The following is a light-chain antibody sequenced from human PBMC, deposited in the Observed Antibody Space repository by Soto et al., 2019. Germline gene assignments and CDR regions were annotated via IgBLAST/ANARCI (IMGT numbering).Light chain of an antibody. Sequence: QSALTQPPSASGSPGQSVTISCTGTSSDVGAYNYVSWYQQNPGKAPKLMIYEVSKRPSGVPDRFSGSKSGKTASLTVSGLQPEDEADYYCTSYAGSNIWVFGGGTKVTVL. CDR3: TSYAGSNIWV. V-gene: IGLV2-8*01. CDR2: EVS. J-gene: IGLJ3*02. CDR1: SSDVGAYNY.